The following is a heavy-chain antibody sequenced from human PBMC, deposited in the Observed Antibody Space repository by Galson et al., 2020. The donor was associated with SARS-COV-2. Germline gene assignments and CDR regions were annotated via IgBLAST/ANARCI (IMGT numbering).Heavy chain of an antibody. Sequence: SQTLSLTCTVSGGSISSGDYYWSWIRQPPGKGLEWIGYIWYTGTAYYNPSLKSRVTISVDTSKNQFSLKLYSVTAADTAVYYCAREFYYDHNQRHYYYYMDVWGKGTTVTVSS. CDR1: GGSISSGDYY. J-gene: IGHJ6*03. CDR3: AREFYYDHNQRHYYYYMDV. CDR2: IWYTGTA. D-gene: IGHD3-22*01. V-gene: IGHV4-30-4*01.